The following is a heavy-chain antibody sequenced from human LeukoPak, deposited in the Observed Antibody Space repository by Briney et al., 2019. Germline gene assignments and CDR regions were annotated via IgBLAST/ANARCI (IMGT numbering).Heavy chain of an antibody. CDR2: INWYGGST. J-gene: IGHJ3*02. Sequence: GGSLRLSCAASGFTFDDYGMTWVRQAPGKGLEWVSGINWYGGSTGYADSVKGRFTISRDNAKNSLYLQMNSLRVEDTALYYCARGIAVREVLHAFHIWGQGTMVTVSS. CDR3: ARGIAVREVLHAFHI. D-gene: IGHD6-19*01. V-gene: IGHV3-20*04. CDR1: GFTFDDYG.